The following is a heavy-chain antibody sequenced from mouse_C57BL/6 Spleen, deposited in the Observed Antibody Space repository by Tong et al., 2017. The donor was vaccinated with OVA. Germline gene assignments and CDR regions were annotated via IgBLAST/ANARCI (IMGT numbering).Heavy chain of an antibody. V-gene: IGHV1-20*01. CDR1: GYSFTGYF. CDR3: ARGTTVVATDWYFDV. Sequence: EVQLQESGPELVKPGDSVKISCKASGYSFTGYFMNWVMQSHGKSLEWIGRINPYNGDTFYNGKFKGKATLTADKSSSTAYMQLSSLTSEDSAVYFCARGTTVVATDWYFDVWGTGTTVTVSS. D-gene: IGHD1-1*01. J-gene: IGHJ1*03. CDR2: INPYNGDT.